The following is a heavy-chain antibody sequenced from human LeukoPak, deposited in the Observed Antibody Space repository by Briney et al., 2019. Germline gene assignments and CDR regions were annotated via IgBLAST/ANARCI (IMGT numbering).Heavy chain of an antibody. J-gene: IGHJ4*02. CDR2: IYYSGST. CDR3: ARRIVGVIDAFDY. Sequence: SETLFLTCTVSGGSISSSISYWSWIRQPPGKGLEWIATIYYSGSTYYSPSLKSRVTISVDTSKNQFSLKVTSMTAADTAVYYCARRIVGVIDAFDYWGQGALVTVSS. V-gene: IGHV4-39*01. CDR1: GGSISSSISY. D-gene: IGHD1-26*01.